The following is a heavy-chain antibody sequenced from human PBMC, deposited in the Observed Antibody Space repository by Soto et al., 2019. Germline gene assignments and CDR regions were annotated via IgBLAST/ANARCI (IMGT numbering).Heavy chain of an antibody. V-gene: IGHV4-39*01. Sequence: QLQLQESGPGLVKPSETLSLTCTVSGGSISSSSYYWGWIRQPPGKGLEWIGSIYYSGSTYYNPSLKSRVTISVDTSKNQFSLKLSSVTAADTAVYYCATTLADDYGDYFDYWGQGTLVTVSS. D-gene: IGHD4-17*01. CDR3: ATTLADDYGDYFDY. CDR2: IYYSGST. J-gene: IGHJ4*02. CDR1: GGSISSSSYY.